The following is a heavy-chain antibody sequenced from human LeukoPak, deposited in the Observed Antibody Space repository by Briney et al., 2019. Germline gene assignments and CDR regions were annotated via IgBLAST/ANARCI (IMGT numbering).Heavy chain of an antibody. J-gene: IGHJ3*02. CDR2: ISYSGNT. D-gene: IGHD3-9*01. CDR3: ARLSPLYSYYDILTDAFDI. V-gene: IGHV4-39*01. CDR1: GGSINSSSYY. Sequence: SETLSLTCSVSGGSINSSSYYWGWIRQPPGKGLEWIGSISYSGNTDYNPSLKSRVTISVDTSKNQFSLKLSSVTAADTAVYYCARLSPLYSYYDILTDAFDIWGQGTMVTVSS.